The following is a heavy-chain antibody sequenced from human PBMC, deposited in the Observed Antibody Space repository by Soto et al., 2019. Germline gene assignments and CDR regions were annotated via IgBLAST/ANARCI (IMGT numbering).Heavy chain of an antibody. CDR3: ARIQYYYYYGMDV. D-gene: IGHD6-6*01. V-gene: IGHV2-26*01. CDR1: GFSLSNARMG. CDR2: IFSNDEK. J-gene: IGHJ6*02. Sequence: QVTLKESGPVLVKPTETLTLTCTVSGFSLSNARMGVSWIRQPPGKALEWLAHIFSNDEKSYSTSLKSRRTISKDTSKSQVVLTMTNMDPVDTATYYCARIQYYYYYGMDVWGQGTTVTVSS.